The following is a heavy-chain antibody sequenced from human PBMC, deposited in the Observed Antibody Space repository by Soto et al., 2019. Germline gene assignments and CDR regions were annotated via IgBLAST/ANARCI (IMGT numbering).Heavy chain of an antibody. CDR3: ASPLGLVQWLLRYYYYGIDV. CDR2: SSATGAGT. CDR1: GFTFSSYG. D-gene: IGHD6-19*01. Sequence: GGSLRLSCAASGFTFSSYGVTWVRQAPGKGLEWVSFSSATGAGTYYAGSVKGRFTISRDNSKNTLYLQMNSLRAEDTAVYYCASPLGLVQWLLRYYYYGIDVWGQGTTVTVSS. J-gene: IGHJ6*02. V-gene: IGHV3-23*01.